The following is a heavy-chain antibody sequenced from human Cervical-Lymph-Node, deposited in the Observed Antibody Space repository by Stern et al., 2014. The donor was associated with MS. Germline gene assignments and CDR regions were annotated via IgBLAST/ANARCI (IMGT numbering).Heavy chain of an antibody. D-gene: IGHD5-12*01. CDR1: GFTFSSYW. V-gene: IGHV3-7*01. J-gene: IGHJ4*02. CDR2: IKQSGSQT. Sequence: EVQLVESGGGLVQPGGSLRLSCEASGFTFSSYWMTWVRQAPGTGLEWVASIKQSGSQTHEVDSGKGRFTVSRDDAKKSVFLQMNSLRDDDTAVYYCTRDQIAAVYPSGSVYWGQGALVTVSS. CDR3: TRDQIAAVYPSGSVY.